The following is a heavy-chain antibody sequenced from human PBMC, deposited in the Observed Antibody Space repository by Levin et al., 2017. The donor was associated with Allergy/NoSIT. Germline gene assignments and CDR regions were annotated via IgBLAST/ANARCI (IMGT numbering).Heavy chain of an antibody. CDR3: ASDLAWGRPTY. D-gene: IGHD3-16*01. J-gene: IGHJ4*02. Sequence: GESLKISCTVSGFTFSTYWMSWVRQAPGKGLEWVANIKQDGSEKHYVDSVKGRFSISRDNAKDSLYLQMNSLRVDDTGVYYCASDLAWGRPTYWGQGALVTVSS. CDR2: IKQDGSEK. CDR1: GFTFSTYW. V-gene: IGHV3-7*01.